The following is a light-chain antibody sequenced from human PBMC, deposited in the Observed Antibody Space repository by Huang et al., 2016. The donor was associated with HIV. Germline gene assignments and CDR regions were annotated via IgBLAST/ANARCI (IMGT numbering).Light chain of an antibody. CDR2: GSS. CDR1: RSVSSN. J-gene: IGKJ4*01. Sequence: ILITPSPATLSVSPVPSVTVSCRANRSVSSNLAWYQQRPGQAPRLLIYGSSTRAPGIPARFSGSGSGTDFSLTISSLQSEDFALYYCQQYNNWLLSFGGGTRVDI. V-gene: IGKV3-15*01. CDR3: QQYNNWLLS.